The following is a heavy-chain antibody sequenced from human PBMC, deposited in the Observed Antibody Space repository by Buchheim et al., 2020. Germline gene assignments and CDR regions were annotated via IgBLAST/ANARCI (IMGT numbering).Heavy chain of an antibody. V-gene: IGHV4-61*01. CDR1: GGSVSSGSYY. J-gene: IGHJ5*02. CDR2: IYYSGST. Sequence: QVQLQESGPGLVKPSETLSLTCTVSGGSVSSGSYYWSWIRQPPGKGLEWIGYIYYSGSTNYNPSLKSRVTISVDTSKNQFSLKLSSVTAADTAVYYCARDEGGYCSSTSCYTARRFDPWGQGTL. CDR3: ARDEGGYCSSTSCYTARRFDP. D-gene: IGHD2-2*02.